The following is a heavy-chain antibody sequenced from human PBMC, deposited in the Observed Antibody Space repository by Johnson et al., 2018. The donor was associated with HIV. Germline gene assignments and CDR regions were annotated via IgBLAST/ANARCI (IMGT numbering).Heavy chain of an antibody. CDR1: GFTFSSYA. D-gene: IGHD6-19*01. CDR3: ARDAVISSGWYNVDAFDI. CDR2: ISSNGGST. V-gene: IGHV3-64*04. J-gene: IGHJ3*02. Sequence: QVQLVESGGGLVQPGGSLRLSCAASGFTFSSYAMHWVRQAPGKGLEYVSAISSNGGSTGYADSVKGRFTISRDNAKNSLYLQMNTLRAEDTAVYYCARDAVISSGWYNVDAFDIWGQGTMVTVSS.